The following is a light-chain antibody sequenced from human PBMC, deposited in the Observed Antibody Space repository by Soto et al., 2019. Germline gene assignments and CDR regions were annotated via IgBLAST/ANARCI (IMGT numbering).Light chain of an antibody. V-gene: IGLV2-14*01. CDR2: EAT. CDR1: SSDVGGYSY. Sequence: QSVLTQPASVSGSPGRSITISFTGTSSDVGGYSYVSWYQQHPGKAPKLMIYEATDRPSGVSDRFSGSRSGNTASLTISGLQAEDEADYYCSSYTSSSAYVFGTGTKVT. J-gene: IGLJ1*01. CDR3: SSYTSSSAYV.